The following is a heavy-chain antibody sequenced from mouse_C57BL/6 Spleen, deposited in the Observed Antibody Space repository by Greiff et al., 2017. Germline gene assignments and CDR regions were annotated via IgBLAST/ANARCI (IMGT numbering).Heavy chain of an antibody. J-gene: IGHJ4*01. CDR2: ISSGSSTI. CDR3: ARSYYYGSSYNAMDY. D-gene: IGHD1-1*01. CDR1: GFTFSDYG. Sequence: EVKLMESGGGLVKPGGSLKLSCAASGFTFSDYGMHWVRQAPEKGLEWVAYISSGSSTIYYADTVKGRFTISRDNAKNTLFLQMTSLRSEDTAMYYCARSYYYGSSYNAMDYWGQGTSVTVSS. V-gene: IGHV5-17*01.